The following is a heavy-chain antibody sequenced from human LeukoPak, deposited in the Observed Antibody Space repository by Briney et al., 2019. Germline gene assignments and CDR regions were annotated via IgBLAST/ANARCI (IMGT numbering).Heavy chain of an antibody. D-gene: IGHD4-17*01. CDR1: GFTFSSYW. Sequence: GGSLRLSCAASGFTFSSYWMSWVRQAPGKGLEWVANIKQDGSEKYYVDSVKGRFTISRDNAKNSLYLQMNSLRAEDTAVYYCARSTVTDYYYYYYMDVWGKGTTVTVSS. V-gene: IGHV3-7*01. CDR3: ARSTVTDYYYYYYMDV. J-gene: IGHJ6*03. CDR2: IKQDGSEK.